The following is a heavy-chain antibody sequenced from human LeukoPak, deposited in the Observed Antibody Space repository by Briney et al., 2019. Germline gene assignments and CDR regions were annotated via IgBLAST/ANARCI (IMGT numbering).Heavy chain of an antibody. Sequence: SETLSLTCTVSGGSISSSSYYWSWIRQPPGKGLEWIGYIYYSGSTNYNPSLKSRATISVDTSKNQFSLKLSSVTAADTAVYYCARDRGYCSSTSCYGFDYWGQGTLVTVSS. CDR2: IYYSGST. CDR3: ARDRGYCSSTSCYGFDY. V-gene: IGHV4-61*01. D-gene: IGHD2-2*01. J-gene: IGHJ4*02. CDR1: GGSISSSSYY.